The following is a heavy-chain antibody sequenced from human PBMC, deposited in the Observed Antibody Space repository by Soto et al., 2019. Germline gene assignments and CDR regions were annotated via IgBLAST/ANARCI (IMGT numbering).Heavy chain of an antibody. D-gene: IGHD4-17*01. Sequence: PSETLSLTCTVSGGSISSSSYYWGWIRQPPGKGLEWIGSIYYSGSTYYNPSLKSRVTISVDTSKNQFSLKLSSVTAADTAVYYCARLDGDPLYYYYYYGMDVWGQGTTVTSP. CDR3: ARLDGDPLYYYYYYGMDV. CDR1: GGSISSSSYY. V-gene: IGHV4-39*01. J-gene: IGHJ6*02. CDR2: IYYSGST.